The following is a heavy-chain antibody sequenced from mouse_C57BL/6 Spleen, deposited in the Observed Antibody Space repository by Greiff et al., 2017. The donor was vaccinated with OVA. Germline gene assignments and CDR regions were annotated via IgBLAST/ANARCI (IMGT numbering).Heavy chain of an antibody. Sequence: QVQLQQSGAELVKPGASVKISCKASGYAFSSYWMNWVKQRPGKGLEWIGQIYPGDGDTNYNGKFKGKATLTADKSSSTAYMQLSSLTSEDSAVYFCARGGAIDGNYDYWGQGTTLTVSS. CDR1: GYAFSSYW. J-gene: IGHJ2*01. CDR3: ARGGAIDGNYDY. D-gene: IGHD2-1*01. V-gene: IGHV1-80*01. CDR2: IYPGDGDT.